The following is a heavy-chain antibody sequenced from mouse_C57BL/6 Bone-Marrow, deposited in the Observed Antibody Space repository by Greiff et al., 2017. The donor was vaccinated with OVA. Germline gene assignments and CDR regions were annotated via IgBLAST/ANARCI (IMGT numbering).Heavy chain of an antibody. Sequence: VQLQQSGAELAKPGASVKLSCKASGYTFTSYWMHWVKQRPGQGLEWIGYINPSSGYTKYNQKFKDKATLTADKSSSTAYMQLSSLTYEDSAVYDCARGDGKRGYAMDYWGQGTSVTVSS. V-gene: IGHV1-7*01. J-gene: IGHJ4*01. CDR1: GYTFTSYW. CDR2: INPSSGYT. CDR3: ARGDGKRGYAMDY. D-gene: IGHD2-1*01.